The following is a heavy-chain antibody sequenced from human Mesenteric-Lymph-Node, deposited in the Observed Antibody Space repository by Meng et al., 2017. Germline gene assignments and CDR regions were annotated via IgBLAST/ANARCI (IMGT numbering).Heavy chain of an antibody. CDR2: INDDGDRT. V-gene: IGHV3-64*07. J-gene: IGHJ4*02. CDR3: ARRASYGYYNDY. D-gene: IGHD3-9*01. Sequence: EVHLVESGGGLVQPGGSLRLSWAASGFTFSTFSMHWVRQAPGKGPETISAINDDGDRTYYADSVKGRFTISRDNSKNTLFLQMGSLRAEDTAVYYCARRASYGYYNDYWGRGSLVTVSS. CDR1: GFTFSTFS.